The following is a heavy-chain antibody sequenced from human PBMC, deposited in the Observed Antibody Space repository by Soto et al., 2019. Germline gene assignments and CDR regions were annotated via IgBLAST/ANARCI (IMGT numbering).Heavy chain of an antibody. CDR2: VNQDGSAK. D-gene: IGHD3-16*01. V-gene: IGHV3-7*04. CDR3: SGGVGDAF. J-gene: IGHJ4*02. CDR1: ESTVRRDW. Sequence: EVHLVESGGGLVQTGGSLRLSCAIYESTVRRDWMNWVRQAPGKGLEWVAHVNQDGSAKYYVDFVKGRFTISRDNANNLLTPQMNGLGAGDTAMYYCSGGVGDAFWGQGTLVTVSS.